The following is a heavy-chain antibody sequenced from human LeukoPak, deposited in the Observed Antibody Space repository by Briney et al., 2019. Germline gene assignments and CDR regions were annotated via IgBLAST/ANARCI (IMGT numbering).Heavy chain of an antibody. CDR2: INHSGGTT. D-gene: IGHD5-18*01. V-gene: IGHV3-23*01. J-gene: IGHJ4*02. CDR1: GFTFSSYA. CDR3: AKEDVTMVTPDY. Sequence: PGGSLRLSCAASGFTFSSYAMSWVRQAPGKGLEWVSVINHSGGTTYYVDSVRGRFTISRDNSKNTLYLQMNSLTPEDTAVYYCAKEDVTMVTPDYWGQGTLVTVSS.